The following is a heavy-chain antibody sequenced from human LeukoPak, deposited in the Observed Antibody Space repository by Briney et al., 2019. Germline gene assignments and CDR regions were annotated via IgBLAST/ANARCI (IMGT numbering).Heavy chain of an antibody. CDR3: ARGYKYSSGWYYMDV. CDR2: ISGSGGST. J-gene: IGHJ6*03. CDR1: GFTFSSYA. V-gene: IGHV3-23*01. Sequence: GGPLRLSCAASGFTFSSYAMSWVRQAPGKGLEWVSAISGSGGSTYYADSVKGRFTISRDNSKNTLYLQMNSLRAEDTAVYYCARGYKYSSGWYYMDVWGKGTTVTISS. D-gene: IGHD6-19*01.